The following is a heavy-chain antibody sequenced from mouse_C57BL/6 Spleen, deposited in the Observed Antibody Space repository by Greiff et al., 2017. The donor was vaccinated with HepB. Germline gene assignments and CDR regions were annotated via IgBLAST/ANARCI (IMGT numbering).Heavy chain of an antibody. J-gene: IGHJ2*01. CDR1: GYTFTSYW. CDR2: INPSSGYT. Sequence: VQLQQSGAELAKPGASVKLSCKASGYTFTSYWMHWVKQRPGQGLEWIGYINPSSGYTKYNQKFKDKDTLTADKSSSTAYMQLSSLAYEDSAVYYCASPDYYGSSLFDYWGQGTTLTVSS. V-gene: IGHV1-7*01. CDR3: ASPDYYGSSLFDY. D-gene: IGHD1-1*01.